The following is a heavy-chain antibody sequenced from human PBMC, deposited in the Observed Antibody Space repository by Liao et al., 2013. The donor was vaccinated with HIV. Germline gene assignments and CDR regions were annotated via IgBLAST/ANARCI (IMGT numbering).Heavy chain of an antibody. D-gene: IGHD1-7*01. V-gene: IGHV4-61*02. CDR1: GGSISSGRYY. CDR2: IYVSGST. CDR3: ARGRGELLPWYLDL. J-gene: IGHJ2*01. Sequence: QVQLQESGPGLVKPSQTLSLTCTVSGGSISSGRYYWSWIRQPAGKGLEWIGHIYVSGSTNYNPSLKSRVNISGDTSKNQFSLKLSSVTAADTAVYYCARGRGELLPWYLDLWGRGTLVTVSS.